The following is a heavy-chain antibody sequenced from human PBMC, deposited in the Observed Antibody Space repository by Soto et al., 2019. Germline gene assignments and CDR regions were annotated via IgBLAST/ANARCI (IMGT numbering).Heavy chain of an antibody. Sequence: EVQLVESGGGLVKPGGSLRLSCAASGFTFNIFAMSWVRQAPGKGLEWVSSIGNTETYYADSVKGRFTISRDMSKNTLFLQMNSLSAEDTAVYYCAKDRMDHNSVWDPFDIWGPGTMVTVSS. V-gene: IGHV3-23*04. CDR1: GFTFNIFA. D-gene: IGHD2-21*01. CDR2: IGNTET. J-gene: IGHJ3*02. CDR3: AKDRMDHNSVWDPFDI.